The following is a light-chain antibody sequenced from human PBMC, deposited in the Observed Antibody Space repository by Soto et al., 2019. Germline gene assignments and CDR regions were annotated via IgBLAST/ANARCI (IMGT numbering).Light chain of an antibody. CDR3: SSYTSSSTLI. J-gene: IGLJ2*01. CDR1: SSDVGGYKY. Sequence: QSALTQPASVSGSPGQSITISCTGTSSDVGGYKYVSWYQHHPGKAPKLMIYEVFNRPSGVSSRFSGSKSGNTASLTISGLHAGDEADYYCSSYTSSSTLIFGGGTKLTVL. V-gene: IGLV2-14*01. CDR2: EVF.